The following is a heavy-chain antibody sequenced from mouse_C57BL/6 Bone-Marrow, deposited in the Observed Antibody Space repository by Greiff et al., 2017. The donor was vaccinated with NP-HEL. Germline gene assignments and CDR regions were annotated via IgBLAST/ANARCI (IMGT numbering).Heavy chain of an antibody. Sequence: QVQLMESGAELVQPGASVKLSCKASGYEFSNYCMNWVKQSPGKGLEWIGYICTGDGGTYYNGKFKDKVTLTAAKSSSTAYLQLSRLTSEYSAVYFCARGAYWCQGNLVTVSA. V-gene: IGHV1-80*01. CDR3: ARGAY. J-gene: IGHJ3*01. CDR1: GYEFSNYC. CDR2: ICTGDGGT.